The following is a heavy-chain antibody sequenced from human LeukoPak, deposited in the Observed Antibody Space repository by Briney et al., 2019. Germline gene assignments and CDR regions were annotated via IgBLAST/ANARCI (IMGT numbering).Heavy chain of an antibody. CDR2: IHSSGTVK. D-gene: IGHD5-12*01. CDR3: ALLTVASDFDY. CDR1: RPPFSIYE. Sequence: GGSLSLSCALSRPPFSIYEMKWVRQAPRKGMEGVSNIHSSGTVKYYSDSVKGRFSISRDNAKSSLYLQMNSLRVEDAAVYYCALLTVASDFDYWGQGALVTVSS. J-gene: IGHJ4*02. V-gene: IGHV3-48*03.